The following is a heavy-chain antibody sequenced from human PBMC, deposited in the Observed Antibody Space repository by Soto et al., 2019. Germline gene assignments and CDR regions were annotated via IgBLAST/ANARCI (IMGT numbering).Heavy chain of an antibody. V-gene: IGHV1-8*01. CDR1: GYTFTSYD. J-gene: IGHJ4*02. CDR2: MNPNSGNT. D-gene: IGHD3-10*01. Sequence: ASVKVSCKASGYTFTSYDINWVRQATGQGLEWMGWMNPNSGNTGYAQKFQGRVTMTRNTSISTAYMELSSLRSEDTAVYYCARGMQGSGSSDYWGQGTLVTVSS. CDR3: ARGMQGSGSSDY.